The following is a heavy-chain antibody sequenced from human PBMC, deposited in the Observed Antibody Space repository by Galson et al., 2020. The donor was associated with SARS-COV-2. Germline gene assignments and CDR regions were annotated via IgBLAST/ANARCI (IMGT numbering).Heavy chain of an antibody. Sequence: GESLKISCAASGFTFSNYVMHWFRQAPGKGPEWVAVISSDGSNSFYADSLKGRFTISRDNSKSTLYLQMNSLRAEDTAVYYCARGGEWELPYYFDYWGQGTLVTVSS. CDR3: ARGGEWELPYYFDY. CDR1: GFTFSNYV. CDR2: ISSDGSNS. J-gene: IGHJ4*02. D-gene: IGHD1-26*01. V-gene: IGHV3-30*04.